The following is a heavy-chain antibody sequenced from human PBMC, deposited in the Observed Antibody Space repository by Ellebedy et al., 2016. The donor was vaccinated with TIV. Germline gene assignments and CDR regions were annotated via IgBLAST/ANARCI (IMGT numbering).Heavy chain of an antibody. D-gene: IGHD2/OR15-2a*01. CDR1: GFNFGGHA. Sequence: PGGSLRLSCTASGFNFGGHAMKWVRQAPGKGLEWVSSIGGSGYSTYYADSVRGRFTISRDKSKNTRHLQMNSLRAEDTAVYYCARGGTFGGYWGRGTLVTVSS. CDR2: IGGSGYST. J-gene: IGHJ4*02. CDR3: ARGGTFGGY. V-gene: IGHV3-23*01.